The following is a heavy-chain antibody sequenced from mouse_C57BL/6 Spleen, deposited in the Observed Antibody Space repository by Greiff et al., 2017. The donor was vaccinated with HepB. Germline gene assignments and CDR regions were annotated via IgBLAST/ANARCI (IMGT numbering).Heavy chain of an antibody. V-gene: IGHV2-2*01. Sequence: QVQLKESGPGLVQPSQSLSITCTVSGFSLTSYGVHWVRQSPGKGLEWLGVIWSGGSTDYNAAFISRLSISKDNSKSQVFFKMKSLQADDTAIYYCARKGDYDDGYAMDYWGQGTSVTVSS. CDR3: ARKGDYDDGYAMDY. J-gene: IGHJ4*01. D-gene: IGHD2-4*01. CDR2: IWSGGST. CDR1: GFSLTSYG.